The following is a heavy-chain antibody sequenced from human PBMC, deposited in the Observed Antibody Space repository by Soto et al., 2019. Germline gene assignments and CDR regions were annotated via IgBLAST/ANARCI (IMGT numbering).Heavy chain of an antibody. Sequence: ESGGGLVQPGGSLRLSCAASGFTFSSYEMNWVRQAPGKGLEWVSYISSSGSTIYYADSVKGRFTISRDNAKNSLYLQMNSLRAEDTAVYYCARDRSYYYDSSGYYYRGWYFDLWGRGTLVTVSS. V-gene: IGHV3-48*03. D-gene: IGHD3-22*01. J-gene: IGHJ2*01. CDR3: ARDRSYYYDSSGYYYRGWYFDL. CDR1: GFTFSSYE. CDR2: ISSSGSTI.